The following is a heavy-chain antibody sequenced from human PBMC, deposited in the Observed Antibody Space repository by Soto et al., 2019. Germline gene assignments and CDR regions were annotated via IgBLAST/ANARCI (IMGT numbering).Heavy chain of an antibody. CDR2: ISGSGGSGRG. J-gene: IGHJ4*02. CDR1: GFSFRKYA. V-gene: IGHV3-23*01. CDR3: AKDLDDYSSAIDF. Sequence: EVQLLESGGGLVQPGGSLRLSCVGSGFSFRKYAMNWVRQAPGKGLEWVSGISGSGGSGRGFYAVPVKGRFTISRDNSKNTLYIEMNSLRAEDTAVYYCAKDLDDYSSAIDFWGQGTLVTVSS. D-gene: IGHD4-4*01.